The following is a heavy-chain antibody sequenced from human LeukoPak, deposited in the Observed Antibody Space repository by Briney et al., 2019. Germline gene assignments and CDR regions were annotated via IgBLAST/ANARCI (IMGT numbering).Heavy chain of an antibody. CDR1: GFTFNNYA. Sequence: SGGSLRLSCTAAGFTFNNYAMSWVRQAPGKGLEWVSHISDSGGKTYYADSVKGRFTISRDNSKNTMYLQMNSLRAEDTAVYYCAKFQANYYDSSGYGCFDYWGQGTLVTVSS. V-gene: IGHV3-23*01. CDR3: AKFQANYYDSSGYGCFDY. D-gene: IGHD3-22*01. J-gene: IGHJ4*02. CDR2: ISDSGGKT.